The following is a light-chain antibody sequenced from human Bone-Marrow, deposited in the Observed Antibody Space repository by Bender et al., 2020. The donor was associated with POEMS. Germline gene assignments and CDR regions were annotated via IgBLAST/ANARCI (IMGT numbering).Light chain of an antibody. Sequence: SYELTQPPSVSVSPGQTARITCYGDALPKKYAYWYQQKSGQAPVLVIYEDSKRPPGIPERFSGSSSGTMATLTISGAQVEDEAEYYCYSTDSSGNHRVFGGGTKLPVL. CDR2: EDS. CDR3: YSTDSSGNHRV. CDR1: ALPKKY. V-gene: IGLV3-10*01. J-gene: IGLJ2*01.